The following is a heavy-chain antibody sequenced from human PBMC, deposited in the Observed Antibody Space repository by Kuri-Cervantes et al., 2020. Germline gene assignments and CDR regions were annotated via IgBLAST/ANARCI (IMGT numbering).Heavy chain of an antibody. CDR3: ARHSPDTAMVFDI. CDR1: GGSFSGYY. V-gene: IGHV4-59*08. J-gene: IGHJ3*02. D-gene: IGHD5-18*01. Sequence: SQTLSLTCAVYGGSFSGYYWSWIRQSPGKGLEWIGYIYYSGGTTYNPSLKSRVTIAVDTSKNQFSLKLSSVTAADTAVYYCARHSPDTAMVFDIWGQGTMVTVSS. CDR2: IYYSGGT.